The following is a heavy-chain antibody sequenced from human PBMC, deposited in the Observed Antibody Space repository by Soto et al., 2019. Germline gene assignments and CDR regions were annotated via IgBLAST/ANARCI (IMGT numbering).Heavy chain of an antibody. CDR1: GFTFSSYG. V-gene: IGHV3-30*18. D-gene: IGHD3-10*01. J-gene: IGHJ6*02. CDR3: AKEGGYYGSGSYSVGENYYGMDV. Sequence: QVPLVESGGGVVQPGRSLRLSCAASGFTFSSYGMHWVRQAPGKGLEWVAVISYDGSNKYYADSVKGRFTISRDNSKNTLYLQMNSLRAEDTAVYYCAKEGGYYGSGSYSVGENYYGMDVWCQGTTVTVSS. CDR2: ISYDGSNK.